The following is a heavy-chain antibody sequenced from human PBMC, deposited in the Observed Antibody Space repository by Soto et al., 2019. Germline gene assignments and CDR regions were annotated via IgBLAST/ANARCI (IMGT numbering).Heavy chain of an antibody. V-gene: IGHV4-34*01. J-gene: IGHJ4*02. D-gene: IGHD6-13*01. CDR3: ARMGYSSSWYPFDY. CDR1: GGSFSGYY. Sequence: TLSLTCAVYGGSFSGYYWSWIRQPPGKGLEWIGEINHSGSTNYNPSLKSRVTISVDTSKNQFSLKLSSVTAADTAVYYCARMGYSSSWYPFDYWGQGTLVTVSS. CDR2: INHSGST.